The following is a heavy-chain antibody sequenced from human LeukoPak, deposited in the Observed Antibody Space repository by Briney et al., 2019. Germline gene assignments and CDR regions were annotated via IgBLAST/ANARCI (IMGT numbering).Heavy chain of an antibody. Sequence: GGTLGLSCAASGFTFSSFGMSWVRQAPGKGLEWVSAISSTGGTAYYADSVKGRFTISRDNSKNTLYLQMNSLRAEDTAIYYCAKNGDRGAYCSGGSCYPYYYNMDVWGKGTTVTVSS. J-gene: IGHJ6*03. CDR3: AKNGDRGAYCSGGSCYPYYYNMDV. V-gene: IGHV3-23*01. CDR1: GFTFSSFG. D-gene: IGHD2-15*01. CDR2: ISSTGGTA.